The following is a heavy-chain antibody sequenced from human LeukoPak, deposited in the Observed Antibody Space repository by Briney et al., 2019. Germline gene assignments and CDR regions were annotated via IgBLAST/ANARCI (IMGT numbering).Heavy chain of an antibody. J-gene: IGHJ4*02. D-gene: IGHD3-22*01. CDR2: IIPILGIA. V-gene: IGHV1-69*04. CDR3: ARDSDDSSGYYAY. Sequence: SVKVTCKASGGTFSSYAISWVRQAPGQGLEWMGRIIPILGIANYAQKFQGRVTITADKSTSTAYMELSSLRSEDTAVYYCARDSDDSSGYYAYWGQGTLVTVSS. CDR1: GGTFSSYA.